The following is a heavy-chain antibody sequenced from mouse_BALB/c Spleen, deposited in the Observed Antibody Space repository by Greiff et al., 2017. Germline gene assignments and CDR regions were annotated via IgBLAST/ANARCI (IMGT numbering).Heavy chain of an antibody. CDR1: GFTFSSYA. Sequence: EVHLVESGGGLVKPGGSLKLSCAASGFTFSSYAMSWVRQSPEKRLEWVAEISSGGSYTYYPDTVTGRFTISRDNAKNTLYLEMSSLRSEDTAMYYCAREDGKGYFDYWGQGTTLTVSS. CDR2: ISSGGSYT. CDR3: AREDGKGYFDY. V-gene: IGHV5-9-4*01. D-gene: IGHD2-1*01. J-gene: IGHJ2*01.